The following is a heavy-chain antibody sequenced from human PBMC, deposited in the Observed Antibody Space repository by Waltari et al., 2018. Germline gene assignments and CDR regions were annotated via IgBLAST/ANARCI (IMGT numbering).Heavy chain of an antibody. CDR2: VRSNSDGGTT. J-gene: IGHJ3*02. D-gene: IGHD1-1*01. Sequence: EVQLVESGGGLVQPGGSLRLSGVGPGLSSPNAWMSWVRQAPGRGLEWVGRVRSNSDGGTTEYAAPLRDRFTVSRDDSKNTVFLQMNSLKTDDTAVYYCTTGPERSWTTFDIWGHGTTVTVSS. CDR1: GLSSPNAW. CDR3: TTGPERSWTTFDI. V-gene: IGHV3-15*01.